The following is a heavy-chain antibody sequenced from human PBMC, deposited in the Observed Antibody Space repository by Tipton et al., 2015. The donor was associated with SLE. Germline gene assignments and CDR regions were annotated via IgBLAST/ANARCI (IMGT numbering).Heavy chain of an antibody. Sequence: LSLTCTLSGGSIRNYYWSWIRQPPGKGLEWIGYIYYSGSTNYNPSLKSRVTISVDTSKNQFSLKLSSVTAADTAVYYCARGSGRYSSSWYYFYYYMDVWGKGTTVTVSS. J-gene: IGHJ6*03. V-gene: IGHV4-59*01. CDR3: ARGSGRYSSSWYYFYYYMDV. CDR2: IYYSGST. CDR1: GGSIRNYY. D-gene: IGHD6-13*01.